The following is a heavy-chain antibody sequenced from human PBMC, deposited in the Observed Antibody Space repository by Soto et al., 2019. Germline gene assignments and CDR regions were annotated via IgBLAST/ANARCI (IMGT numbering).Heavy chain of an antibody. CDR2: ISAYNGNT. CDR1: GDGFASCC. D-gene: IGHD4-17*01. Sequence: GASVKVSWKACGDGFASCCRWWVRQAPGQGLEWMGWISAYNGNTNYAQKLQGRVTMTTDTSTSTAYMELRSLRSDDTAVYYCARDLHGDPYYWGQGTLVTVSS. J-gene: IGHJ4*02. CDR3: ARDLHGDPYY. V-gene: IGHV1-18*01.